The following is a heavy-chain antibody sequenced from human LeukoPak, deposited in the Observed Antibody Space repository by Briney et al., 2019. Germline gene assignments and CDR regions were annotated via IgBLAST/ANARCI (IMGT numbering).Heavy chain of an antibody. CDR1: GGTFSSYA. Sequence: GASVEVSCKASGGTFSSYAISWVRQAPGQGLEWMGGVIPIFGTANYAQKFQGRVTITADKSTSTAYMELSSLRSEDTAVYYCAGTLTGYCSSTSCIGAFDIWGQGTMVTVSS. J-gene: IGHJ3*02. CDR2: VIPIFGTA. D-gene: IGHD2-2*01. V-gene: IGHV1-69*06. CDR3: AGTLTGYCSSTSCIGAFDI.